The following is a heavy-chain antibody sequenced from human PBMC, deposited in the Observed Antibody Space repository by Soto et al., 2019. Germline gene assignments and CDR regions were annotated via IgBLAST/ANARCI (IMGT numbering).Heavy chain of an antibody. J-gene: IGHJ5*02. CDR1: GFTFCSYG. D-gene: IGHD6-13*01. V-gene: IGHV3-30*18. CDR2: ISYDGSNK. CDR3: AKDREQLQKGLNWFDP. Sequence: GGSLRLSCAASGFTFCSYGMHWVRQAPGKGLEWVAVISYDGSNKYYADSVKGRFTISRDNSKNTLYLQMNSLRAEDTAVYYCAKDREQLQKGLNWFDPWGQGTLVTVSS.